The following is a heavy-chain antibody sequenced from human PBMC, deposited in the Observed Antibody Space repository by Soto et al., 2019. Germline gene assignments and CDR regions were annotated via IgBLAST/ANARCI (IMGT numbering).Heavy chain of an antibody. D-gene: IGHD3-16*01. J-gene: IGHJ5*02. CDR1: GYTSISYY. CDR2: INSGFDVT. Sequence: VASVKVSCKASGYTSISYYMHWVRQAPGQGLEWMGTINSGFDVTTYAQKFQGRVTMTRDTSTSTVYMELSSLRSDDTAVYYCATSMIIVPHHFDPWGQGALVTVSS. V-gene: IGHV1-46*01. CDR3: ATSMIIVPHHFDP.